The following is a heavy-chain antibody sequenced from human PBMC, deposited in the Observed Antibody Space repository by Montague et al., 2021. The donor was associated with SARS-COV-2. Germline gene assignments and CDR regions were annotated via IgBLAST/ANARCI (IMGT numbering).Heavy chain of an antibody. CDR2: INHAGST. V-gene: IGHV4-34*01. D-gene: IGHD3-10*01. CDR1: GTSFSGYY. CDR3: ARLRDGVVPSPILGVGPYYSCYYMDV. Sequence: ETLSLTCAVHGTSFSGYYWNWIRQPPGKGLEWIGEINHAGSTNYSPSLKSRLTISVDTSKNQFSLKLTSVAAADTALYYCARLRDGVVPSPILGVGPYYSCYYMDVWGRGTTVTVSS. J-gene: IGHJ6*03.